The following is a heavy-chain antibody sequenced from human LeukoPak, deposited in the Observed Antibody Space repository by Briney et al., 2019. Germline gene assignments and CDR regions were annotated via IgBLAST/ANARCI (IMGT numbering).Heavy chain of an antibody. CDR2: ISGSGGST. CDR1: GFTFSSYA. D-gene: IGHD5-12*01. J-gene: IGHJ6*03. V-gene: IGHV3-23*01. CDR3: AKATGGYPLYYYYYMDV. Sequence: GGSLRLSCAASGFTFSSYAMSWVRQAPGKGLEWVSAISGSGGSTYYADSVKGRFTISRDNSKNTLYLQMNSLRAEDTAVYYCAKATGGYPLYYYYYMDVWGKGITVTVSS.